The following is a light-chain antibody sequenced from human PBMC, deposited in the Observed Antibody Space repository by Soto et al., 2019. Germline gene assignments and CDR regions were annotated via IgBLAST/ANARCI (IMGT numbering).Light chain of an antibody. CDR3: QQYDNLPVT. V-gene: IGKV1-33*01. CDR2: DAS. CDR1: QDISNY. J-gene: IGKJ4*01. Sequence: DIQMTQSPSSLSASVGDRVTITCQASQDISNYLNWYQQKPGKAPKLLIYDASNLETGVPSRFSGSGSGTDFTFTSSSLQPEDIATYYCQQYDNLPVTFGGGTNVEIK.